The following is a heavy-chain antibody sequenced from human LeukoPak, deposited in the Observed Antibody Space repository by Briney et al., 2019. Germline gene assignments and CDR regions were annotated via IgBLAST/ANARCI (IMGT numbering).Heavy chain of an antibody. CDR3: AYSGSYWAPPY. D-gene: IGHD1-26*01. CDR1: GFTVSSNY. J-gene: IGHJ4*02. Sequence: GGSLRLSCAASGFTVSSNYMSWVRQAPGKGLEWVSVIYSGGSTYYADSVKGRFTISRDNSKNTLYLQMNSLRAEDTAVYYCAYSGSYWAPPYWGQGTLVTVSS. V-gene: IGHV3-53*01. CDR2: IYSGGST.